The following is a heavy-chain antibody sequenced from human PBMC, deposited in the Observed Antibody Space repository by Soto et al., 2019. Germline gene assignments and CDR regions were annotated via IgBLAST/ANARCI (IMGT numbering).Heavy chain of an antibody. D-gene: IGHD2-21*02. Sequence: QVQLQESGPGLVKPSQTLSLTCTVSGGSISSGGYYWSWIRQHPGKGLEGIGYIYYSGSTSHNPSLKSRVTMSVDTAKDQFFLKLSSVTAADTAWYYCARVCGGDCHYGMDVWGQGTTVTVSS. CDR2: IYYSGST. CDR1: GGSISSGGYY. CDR3: ARVCGGDCHYGMDV. V-gene: IGHV4-31*03. J-gene: IGHJ6*02.